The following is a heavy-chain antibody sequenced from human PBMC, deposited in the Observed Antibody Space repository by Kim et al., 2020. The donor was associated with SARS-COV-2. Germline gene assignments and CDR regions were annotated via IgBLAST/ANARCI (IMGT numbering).Heavy chain of an antibody. V-gene: IGHV3-30*09. CDR2: ISYDGRNQ. J-gene: IGHJ4*02. Sequence: GGSLRLSCAASGFTFSFFAVHWVRQAPGKGLEWVALISYDGRNQYYADSVKGRFAISRDNSRNTLYLQMNRVRPEDTAIYYCAGSTWIRLWFPFDYWGQGTLVTVSS. CDR1: GFTFSFFA. CDR3: AGSTWIRLWFPFDY. D-gene: IGHD5-18*01.